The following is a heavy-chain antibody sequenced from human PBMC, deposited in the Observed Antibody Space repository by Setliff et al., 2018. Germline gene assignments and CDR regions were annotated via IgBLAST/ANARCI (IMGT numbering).Heavy chain of an antibody. CDR2: IYFNGDT. V-gene: IGHV4-39*07. D-gene: IGHD3-16*01. CDR1: GGSISTSNYH. J-gene: IGHJ4*02. CDR3: VRVRVVQGYYEFDS. Sequence: SETLSLTCNVSGGSISTSNYHWGWIRQPPGKGLEWIANIYFNGDTVKQPFLKSRVTISIDTSKNQFSLGLSSVIVADTATYYCVRVRVVQGYYEFDSWGQGALVTVSS.